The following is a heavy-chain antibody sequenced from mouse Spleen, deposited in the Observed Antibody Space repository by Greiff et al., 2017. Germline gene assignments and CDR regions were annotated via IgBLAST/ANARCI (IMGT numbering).Heavy chain of an antibody. D-gene: IGHD2-10*01. CDR3: AKKGAYYGNDWFAY. CDR1: GFSLTNYA. J-gene: IGHJ3*01. Sequence: VKLVESGPGLVAPSQSLSITCTVSGFSLTNYAVHWVRQSPGKGLEWLGVIWSDGSTDYNAAFISRLSISKDNSKSQVFFKMNRLQADDTAIYYCAKKGAYYGNDWFAYWGQGTLVTVSA. V-gene: IGHV2-4-1*01. CDR2: IWSDGST.